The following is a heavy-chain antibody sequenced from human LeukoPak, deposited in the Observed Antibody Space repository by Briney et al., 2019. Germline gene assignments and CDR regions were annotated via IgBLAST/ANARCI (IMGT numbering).Heavy chain of an antibody. CDR3: ARKGFVESTGWRGAFDV. CDR2: IYPSGSA. J-gene: IGHJ3*01. D-gene: IGHD2-8*02. Sequence: SETLSLTCTVSGGSISSHYWSWIRQPAGKGLEWIGRIYPSGSANYNPPLKSRVIMSVDTSKNHFSLRLSSVTAADTAVYYCARKGFVESTGWRGAFDVWGQGTMVTVSS. CDR1: GGSISSHY. V-gene: IGHV4-4*07.